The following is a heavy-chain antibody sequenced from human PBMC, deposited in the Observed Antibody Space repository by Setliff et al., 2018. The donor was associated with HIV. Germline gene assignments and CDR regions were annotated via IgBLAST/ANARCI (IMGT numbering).Heavy chain of an antibody. J-gene: IGHJ4*02. CDR2: IYHSGTT. V-gene: IGHV4-39*01. CDR1: GGSITTTNYY. Sequence: SETLSLTCTVSGGSITTTNYYWGWVRHSPGKGLEWIGSIYHSGTTYYNPSLRSRVTISVDTSKNQFSRKLSLVTAANTAVYYCAAASSWDPLLDYWGQGTPVTVSS. CDR3: AAASSWDPLLDY. D-gene: IGHD6-13*01.